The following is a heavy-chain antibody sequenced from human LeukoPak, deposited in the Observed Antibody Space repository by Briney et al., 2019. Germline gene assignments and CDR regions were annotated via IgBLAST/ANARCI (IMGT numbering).Heavy chain of an antibody. D-gene: IGHD4-17*01. CDR2: INPNSGGT. Sequence: ASVKVSCKASGYTFTGYYMHWVRQAPGQGLEWMGWINPNSGGTNYAQKFQGWVTMTRDTSISTAYMELSRLRSDDTAVYYCARGDYGDYVPLFDYWGQGTLVIVSS. CDR1: GYTFTGYY. J-gene: IGHJ4*02. V-gene: IGHV1-2*04. CDR3: ARGDYGDYVPLFDY.